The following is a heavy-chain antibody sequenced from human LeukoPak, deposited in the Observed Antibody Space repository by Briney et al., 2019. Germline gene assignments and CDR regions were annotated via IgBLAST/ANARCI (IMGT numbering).Heavy chain of an antibody. Sequence: GGSLRLSCAASGFTFDDYAMHRVRQAPGKGLEWVSGISWNSGSIGYADSVKGRFTISRDNAKNSLYLQMNSLRAEDTALYYCAREGSSGWRYYYYYMDVWGKGTTVTISS. CDR2: ISWNSGSI. CDR3: AREGSSGWRYYYYYMDV. D-gene: IGHD6-19*01. V-gene: IGHV3-9*01. CDR1: GFTFDDYA. J-gene: IGHJ6*03.